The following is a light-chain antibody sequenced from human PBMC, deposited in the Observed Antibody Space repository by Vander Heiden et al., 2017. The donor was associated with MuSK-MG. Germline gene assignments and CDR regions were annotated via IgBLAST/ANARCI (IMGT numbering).Light chain of an antibody. CDR1: QSISTY. CDR2: AAS. Sequence: DIQMTQSPSCLSASVGDTVSVTCRASQSISTYLNWYQQKPGQAPKLLIYAASSLQSVVPSRFSGSGSGKDFTLTISSLQPEDFATYYCQQSDSTPPWTFGQGTKVEIK. CDR3: QQSDSTPPWT. V-gene: IGKV1-39*01. J-gene: IGKJ1*01.